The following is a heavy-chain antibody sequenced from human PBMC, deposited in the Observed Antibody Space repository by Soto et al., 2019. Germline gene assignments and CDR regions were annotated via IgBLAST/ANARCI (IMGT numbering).Heavy chain of an antibody. CDR3: AREICITMIVVAKKRFPSYYGMDV. V-gene: IGHV1-46*01. CDR2: INPSGGST. Sequence: GASVKVSCKASGYTFTSYYMHWVRQAPGQGLEWMGIINPSGGSTSYAQKFQGRVTMTRDTSTSTVYKEQSSLRPDDTAVYYFAREICITMIVVAKKRFPSYYGMDVWGQGTTVTVS. CDR1: GYTFTSYY. J-gene: IGHJ6*02. D-gene: IGHD3-22*01.